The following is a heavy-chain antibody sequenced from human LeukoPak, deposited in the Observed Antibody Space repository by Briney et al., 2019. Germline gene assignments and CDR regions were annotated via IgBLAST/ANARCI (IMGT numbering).Heavy chain of an antibody. CDR1: GFTFSSYS. Sequence: GGSLRFSCAASGFTFSSYSMTWVRQAPGKGLEWVSSISSSSSYIYYADSVKGRFTISRDNAKNSLYLQMNSLRAEDTAVYYCARRRSLYYFDYWGQGTLVTVSS. CDR3: ARRRSLYYFDY. CDR2: ISSSSSYI. J-gene: IGHJ4*02. V-gene: IGHV3-21*01.